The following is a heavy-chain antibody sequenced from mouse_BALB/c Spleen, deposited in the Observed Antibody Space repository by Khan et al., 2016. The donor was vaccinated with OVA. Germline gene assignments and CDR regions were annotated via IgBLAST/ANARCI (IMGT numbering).Heavy chain of an antibody. CDR1: GYTFSTYW. J-gene: IGHJ2*01. CDR2: INHSPGYT. V-gene: IGHV1-7*01. Sequence: QVQLQQSGAELAKPGASVKMSCQASGYTFSTYWMHWVNQRPGQGLEWIGYINHSPGYTYYNQRFKDKATITADTSAHTIYLQISSLTSEDTAVLYCAWMARKWGQGTTLTVSS. D-gene: IGHD2-3*01. CDR3: AWMARK.